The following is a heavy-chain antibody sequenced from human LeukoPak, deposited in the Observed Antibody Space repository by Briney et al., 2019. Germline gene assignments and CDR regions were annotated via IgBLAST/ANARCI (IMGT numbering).Heavy chain of an antibody. CDR3: AKAGAVVVVVAKYCDY. D-gene: IGHD2-15*01. V-gene: IGHV3-23*01. J-gene: IGHJ4*02. Sequence: GGSLRLSCAASGFTFSSYGMSWVRQAPGKGLEWVSAISGSGGSTYYADSVKGRFTISRDNSKNTLYLQMNSLRAEDTAVYYCAKAGAVVVVVAKYCDYWGQGTLVTVSS. CDR2: ISGSGGST. CDR1: GFTFSSYG.